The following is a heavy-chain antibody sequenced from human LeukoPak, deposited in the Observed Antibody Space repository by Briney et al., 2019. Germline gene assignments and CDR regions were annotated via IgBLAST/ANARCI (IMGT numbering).Heavy chain of an antibody. CDR2: ISSNGGST. CDR3: ARMTLYGSGTVD. J-gene: IGHJ4*02. D-gene: IGHD3-10*01. CDR1: GFTFSSYS. Sequence: PGGSLRLSCAASGFTFSSYSMHWVRRAPGKGLEYVSGISSNGGSTYYADSVKGRFTISRDNSKNTVNLQMGSLRIEDTAIYHCARMTLYGSGTVDWGQGILVTVSS. V-gene: IGHV3-64*02.